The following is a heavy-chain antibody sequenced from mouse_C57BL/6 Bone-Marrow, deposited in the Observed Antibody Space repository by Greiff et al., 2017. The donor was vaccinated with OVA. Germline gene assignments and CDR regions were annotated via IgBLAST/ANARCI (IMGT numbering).Heavy chain of an antibody. D-gene: IGHD2-3*01. V-gene: IGHV5-6*01. CDR1: GFTFSSYG. Sequence: EVMLVESGGDLVKPGGSLKLSCAASGFTFSSYGMSWVRQTPDKRLEWVATISSGGSYTSYPDSVKGRFPISRDNAKNTLYLQMSSLKSEDTAMYYCAIHMGDGYYLMDPWFAYWGQGTLVTVSA. J-gene: IGHJ3*01. CDR2: ISSGGSYT. CDR3: AIHMGDGYYLMDPWFAY.